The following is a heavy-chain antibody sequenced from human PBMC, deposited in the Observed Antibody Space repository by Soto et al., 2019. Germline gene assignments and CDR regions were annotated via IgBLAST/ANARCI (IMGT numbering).Heavy chain of an antibody. V-gene: IGHV1-18*01. CDR3: VMVDNYVTPTPQDV. CDR2: ISPYTGNT. J-gene: IGHJ6*02. Sequence: QVQLVQSGDEVKKPGASVKVSCNASGYIFVNYGISWVRQAPGQGLGWMGWISPYTGNTHSATKVQGRLTMTTDTSTRTAYMDLGSLTSDDTAVYYCVMVDNYVTPTPQDVWGQGTTVTVSS. CDR1: GYIFVNYG. D-gene: IGHD3-16*01.